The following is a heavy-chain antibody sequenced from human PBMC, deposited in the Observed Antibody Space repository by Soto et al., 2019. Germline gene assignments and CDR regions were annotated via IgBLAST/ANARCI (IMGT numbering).Heavy chain of an antibody. D-gene: IGHD6-13*01. J-gene: IGHJ4*02. V-gene: IGHV3-7*01. CDR1: GFTFSSYW. Sequence: GRSLRLSCAASGFTFSSYWMSWVRQAPGKGLEWVANIKQDGSEKYYVDSVKGRFTISRDNAKNSLYLQMNSLRAEDTAVYYCARDPVDSSSWYDYWGQGTLVTVSS. CDR3: ARDPVDSSSWYDY. CDR2: IKQDGSEK.